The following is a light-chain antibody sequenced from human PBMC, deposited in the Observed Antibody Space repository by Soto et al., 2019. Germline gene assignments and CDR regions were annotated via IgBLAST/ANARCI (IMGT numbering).Light chain of an antibody. CDR2: DVV. CDR1: SSDVGGFNS. V-gene: IGLV2-14*03. CDR3: SSYTSTMTNV. Sequence: QSALTQPASVSGYPGQSITISCTGTSSDVGGFNSVSWYQLRPGTAPKLILYDVVDRPSGVSYRFSGSKSGNTASLTISGLQAAYEADYFCSSYTSTMTNVFGSGTKVTVL. J-gene: IGLJ1*01.